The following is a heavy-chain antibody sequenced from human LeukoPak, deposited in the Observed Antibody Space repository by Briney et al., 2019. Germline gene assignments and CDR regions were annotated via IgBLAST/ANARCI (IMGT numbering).Heavy chain of an antibody. CDR1: GGTFSSYA. V-gene: IGHV1-69*06. D-gene: IGHD2-15*01. Sequence: ASVTVSCKASGGTFSSYAISWVRQAPGQGLEWMGGIIPIFGTANYAQKFQGRVTITADKSTSTAYMELSSLRSEDTAVYYCAREVVVVVAATIWFDPWGQGTLVTVSS. CDR2: IIPIFGTA. J-gene: IGHJ5*02. CDR3: AREVVVVVAATIWFDP.